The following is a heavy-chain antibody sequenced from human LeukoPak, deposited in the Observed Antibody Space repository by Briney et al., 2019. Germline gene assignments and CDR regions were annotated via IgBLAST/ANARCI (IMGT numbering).Heavy chain of an antibody. Sequence: PSETLSLTCTVSGGSISSSSYYWGWIRQPPGKGLEWIGSIYYSGSTYYNPSLKSRVTISVDTSKNQFSLKLSSVTAADTAVYYCARDGPPFPFDPWGQGTLVTVSS. J-gene: IGHJ5*02. CDR1: GGSISSSSYY. CDR2: IYYSGST. CDR3: ARDGPPFPFDP. V-gene: IGHV4-39*07.